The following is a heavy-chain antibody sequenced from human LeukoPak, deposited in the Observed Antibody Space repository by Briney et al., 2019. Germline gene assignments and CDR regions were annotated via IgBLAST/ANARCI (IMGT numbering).Heavy chain of an antibody. J-gene: IGHJ3*02. Sequence: ASVKVSCKASGGTFSSYAISWVRQAPGQGLEWMGGIIPIFGTANYAQKLQGRVTITADESTSTAYMELSSLRSEDTAVYYCARVRDGYGSLDAFDIWGQGTMVTVSS. CDR3: ARVRDGYGSLDAFDI. V-gene: IGHV1-69*13. CDR1: GGTFSSYA. CDR2: IIPIFGTA. D-gene: IGHD5-24*01.